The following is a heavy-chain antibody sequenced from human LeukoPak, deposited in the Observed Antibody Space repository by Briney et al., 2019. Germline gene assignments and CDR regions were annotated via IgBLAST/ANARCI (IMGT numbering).Heavy chain of an antibody. CDR1: GFTFSSYW. CDR2: IKQDGSEK. J-gene: IGHJ4*02. D-gene: IGHD1-26*01. Sequence: PGGSLRLSCAASGFTFSSYWMSWVRQAPGKGLEWVANIKQDGSEKYYVDSVKGRFTISRDNAKNSLYLQMNRLRAEDTAVYYCARDKIVGATNFDYWGQGTLVTVSS. V-gene: IGHV3-7*01. CDR3: ARDKIVGATNFDY.